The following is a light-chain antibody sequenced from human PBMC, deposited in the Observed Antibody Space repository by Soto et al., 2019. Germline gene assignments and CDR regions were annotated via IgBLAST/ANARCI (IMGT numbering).Light chain of an antibody. Sequence: QSALTQPASVSGSPGQSITISCTGTSSDVGAYNYVSWYQQHPGKAPKLMIYEVSNRPSGVSNRFSGSKSGNTASPTISGLQAEDEADYYCSSYTTSSTRVFGGGTKVTVL. CDR2: EVS. J-gene: IGLJ3*02. CDR1: SSDVGAYNY. V-gene: IGLV2-14*01. CDR3: SSYTTSSTRV.